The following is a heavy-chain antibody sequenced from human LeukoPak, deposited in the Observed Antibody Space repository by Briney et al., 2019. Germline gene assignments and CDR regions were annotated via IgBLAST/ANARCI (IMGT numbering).Heavy chain of an antibody. CDR1: GGSISSSSYY. CDR2: INHSGST. CDR3: ASIPLTGYYSRDAFDI. Sequence: PSETLSLTCTVSGGSISSSSYYWGWIRQPPGKGLEWIGEINHSGSTNYNPSLKSRVTISVDTSKNQFSLKLSSVTAADTAVYYCASIPLTGYYSRDAFDIWGQGTMVTVSS. J-gene: IGHJ3*02. V-gene: IGHV4-39*07. D-gene: IGHD3-9*01.